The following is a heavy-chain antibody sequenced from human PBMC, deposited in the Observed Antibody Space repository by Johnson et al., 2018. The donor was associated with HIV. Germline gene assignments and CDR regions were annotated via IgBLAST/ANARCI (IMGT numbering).Heavy chain of an antibody. V-gene: IGHV3-30*02. CDR1: GLTFSSYG. J-gene: IGHJ3*02. CDR3: ATELSLLRDAVDI. D-gene: IGHD3-16*02. Sequence: QVQLVESGGGVVQPGGSLRLSCAASGLTFSSYGMHWVRQAPGKGLEWVAFIRYDVTTKYYADSVKGRFTISRDNFKNRLYLQMDSLRAEDTAVYYCATELSLLRDAVDIWGQGTMVTVSS. CDR2: IRYDVTTK.